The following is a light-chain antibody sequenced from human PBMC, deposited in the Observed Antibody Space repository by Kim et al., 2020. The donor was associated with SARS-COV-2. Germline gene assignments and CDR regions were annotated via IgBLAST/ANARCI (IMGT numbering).Light chain of an antibody. Sequence: GQKVTLSCSGGSSNIGKNYVSWYQQLPGTAPNLLIYDNNKRPSGIPDRFSGSKSGTSATLGITGLQTGDEADYYCGTWDSSLSAVVFGGGTQLTVL. CDR1: SSNIGKNY. J-gene: IGLJ2*01. CDR3: GTWDSSLSAVV. V-gene: IGLV1-51*01. CDR2: DNN.